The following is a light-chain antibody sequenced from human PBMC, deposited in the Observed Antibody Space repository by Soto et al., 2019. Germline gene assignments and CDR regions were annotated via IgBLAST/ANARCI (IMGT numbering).Light chain of an antibody. J-gene: IGLJ1*01. CDR1: SSDVGGYNY. Sequence: QSALTQPASVSGSPGQSITISCTGTSSDVGGYNYVSWYQQHPGKAPKLMIYDVSNRPSAVSTRFSGSKSGNTASLTLSGLQAEDEADYYCSSYTSSSTLEVFGTGTKLTVL. V-gene: IGLV2-14*01. CDR3: SSYTSSSTLEV. CDR2: DVS.